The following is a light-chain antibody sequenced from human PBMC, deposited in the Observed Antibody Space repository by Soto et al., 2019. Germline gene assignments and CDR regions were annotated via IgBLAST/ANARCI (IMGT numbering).Light chain of an antibody. J-gene: IGKJ3*01. Sequence: IQLTQSPSSLSASVGDRVTITCRASQGISSYLVWYQQKPGKAPKLLIYAASTLQSGVPSRFSGGGSGTDFTLTISSLQPEDFATYYCQQLNSYPRTFGPGTKVDIK. CDR2: AAS. CDR3: QQLNSYPRT. CDR1: QGISSY. V-gene: IGKV1-9*01.